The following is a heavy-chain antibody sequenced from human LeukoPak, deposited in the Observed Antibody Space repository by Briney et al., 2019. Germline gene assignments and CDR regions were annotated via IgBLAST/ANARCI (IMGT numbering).Heavy chain of an antibody. Sequence: GGSLRLSCAASGFTFSSYGMSWVRQAPGKGLEWVSAISGSGGSTYYADSVKGRFTISRDNSKNTLYLQMNSLRAEDTAVYYCANAGYSSGWYYYYMDVWGKGTTVTVSS. D-gene: IGHD6-19*01. V-gene: IGHV3-23*01. CDR3: ANAGYSSGWYYYYMDV. CDR2: ISGSGGST. J-gene: IGHJ6*03. CDR1: GFTFSSYG.